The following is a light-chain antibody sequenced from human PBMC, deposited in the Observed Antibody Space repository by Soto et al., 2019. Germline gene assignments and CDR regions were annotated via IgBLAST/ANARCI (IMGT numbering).Light chain of an antibody. CDR2: DVT. V-gene: IGKV1-33*01. CDR3: QQYDNRHTLK. Sequence: EIHSTDAPLFLSRSFCNIGAFTFKLSQDIDKYLNWYQQKPGKAPKLLIDDVTNLETGVQSRFSGSGSGTHFTFTIGSLQPEDIAPYYFQQYDNRHTLKFRQGTRLEFK. J-gene: IGKJ5*01. CDR1: QDIDKY.